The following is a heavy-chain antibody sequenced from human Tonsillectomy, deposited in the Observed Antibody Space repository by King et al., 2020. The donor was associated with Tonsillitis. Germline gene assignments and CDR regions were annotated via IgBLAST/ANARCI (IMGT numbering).Heavy chain of an antibody. Sequence: VQLVESGGGLVQPGGSLRLSCAASGFTFSSYWMHWVRQAPGKGLVWVSRINSGGSSTSYADSVEGRFTISRDNAKNTLYLQMNSLRAEDTAVYYCARGYTYGDTDAFDFWGQGTMVTVSS. CDR3: ARGYTYGDTDAFDF. J-gene: IGHJ3*01. V-gene: IGHV3-74*01. D-gene: IGHD5-18*01. CDR1: GFTFSSYW. CDR2: INSGGSST.